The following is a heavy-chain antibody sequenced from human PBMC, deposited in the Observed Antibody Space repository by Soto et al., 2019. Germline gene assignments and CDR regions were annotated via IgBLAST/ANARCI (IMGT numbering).Heavy chain of an antibody. CDR1: GFTFSSYS. CDR2: ISSSSSTI. CDR3: ARVYLGYCTNGVCQDAFDI. D-gene: IGHD2-8*01. V-gene: IGHV3-48*02. Sequence: PGGSLRLSCAASGFTFSSYSMNWVRQAPGKGLEWVSYISSSSSTIYYADSVKGRFTISRDNAKNSLYLQMNSLRDEDTAVYYCARVYLGYCTNGVCQDAFDIWGQGTMVTVSS. J-gene: IGHJ3*02.